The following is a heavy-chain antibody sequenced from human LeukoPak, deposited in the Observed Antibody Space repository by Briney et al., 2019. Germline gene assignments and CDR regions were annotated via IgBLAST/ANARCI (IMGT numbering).Heavy chain of an antibody. CDR3: ARHNPEFRYGLFDY. V-gene: IGHV4-39*01. CDR2: IYYSGST. CDR1: GGSISSGSYS. D-gene: IGHD1-14*01. J-gene: IGHJ4*02. Sequence: PSETLSLTCTVSGGSISSGSYSWGWIRQPSGKGLEWIASIYYSGSTYYNPSLKSRVTISVDTSKNQFSLKLSSVTAADTAVYYCARHNPEFRYGLFDYWGQGTLVTVSS.